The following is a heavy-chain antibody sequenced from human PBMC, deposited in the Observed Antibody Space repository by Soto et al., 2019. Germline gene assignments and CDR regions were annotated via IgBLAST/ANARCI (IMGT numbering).Heavy chain of an antibody. CDR3: XXXXXSSIPFDY. CDR1: GGSISSGGYY. J-gene: IGHJ4*02. D-gene: IGHD2-21*01. CDR2: IYYSGST. V-gene: IGHV4-31*01. Sequence: QVQLQESGPGLVKPSQTLSLTCTVSGGSISSGGYYWSWIRQHPGKGLEWIGYIYYSGSTYYNPSXXXXVXXXXXXXXXXXXXXXXXXXXXXXXXXXXXXXXXSSIPFDYWGQGTLVTVSS.